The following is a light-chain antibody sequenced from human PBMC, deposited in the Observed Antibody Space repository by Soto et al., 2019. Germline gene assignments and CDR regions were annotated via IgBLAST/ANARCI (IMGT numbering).Light chain of an antibody. CDR2: DVN. V-gene: IGLV2-11*01. J-gene: IGLJ3*02. Sequence: QYALTQPRSVSGSPGQSVTISCTGTSSDVGGYNYVSWYQQHPGKAPKLMIYDVNKRPSGVPDRFSGSKSGNTASLTISGLQAEDEDDYYCCSYAGSYTWVFGGGTKVTVL. CDR3: CSYAGSYTWV. CDR1: SSDVGGYNY.